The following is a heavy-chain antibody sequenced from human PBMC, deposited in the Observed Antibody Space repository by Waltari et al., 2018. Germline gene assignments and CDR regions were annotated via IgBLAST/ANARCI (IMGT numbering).Heavy chain of an antibody. Sequence: EVELVESGGAMVQPGGSLRVSCVASGFGLNGYEMNWVRQAPGKGPEWISYISSGGGAIYYADSVKGRFTISRDNSKNSLYLQMDSLRVEDTAVYYCARNLGARYYYYGMDVWGLGTTVTVSS. CDR3: ARNLGARYYYYGMDV. J-gene: IGHJ6*02. D-gene: IGHD1-26*01. CDR2: ISSGGGAI. CDR1: GFGLNGYE. V-gene: IGHV3-48*03.